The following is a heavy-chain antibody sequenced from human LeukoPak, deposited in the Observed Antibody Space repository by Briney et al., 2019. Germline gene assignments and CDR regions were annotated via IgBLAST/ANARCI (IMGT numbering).Heavy chain of an antibody. CDR2: ITSTGSST. Sequence: GGSLRLSCTASGFTFSITYMAWVRQAPGKGLEWVSTITSTGSSTHYADSVKGRFTISRDNSKNTLFLQMNSVRADDTAVYYCAKGGPTILSSMDVWGKGTTVIISS. J-gene: IGHJ6*04. CDR3: AKGGPTILSSMDV. D-gene: IGHD3-3*01. V-gene: IGHV3-23*05. CDR1: GFTFSITY.